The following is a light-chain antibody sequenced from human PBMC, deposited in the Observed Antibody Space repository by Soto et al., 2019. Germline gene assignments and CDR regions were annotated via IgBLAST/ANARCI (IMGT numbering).Light chain of an antibody. Sequence: QSVLTQPPSVSGAPGQRVTISCTGSSSDIGAGYHVHWYQQLPGTAPKLLIYGNNNRPSGVPDRFSGSKSGTSASLAITGLQAEDEADYYCQSYDSSLSGSVFGGGTKGPS. CDR1: SSDIGAGYH. CDR2: GNN. J-gene: IGLJ3*02. CDR3: QSYDSSLSGSV. V-gene: IGLV1-40*01.